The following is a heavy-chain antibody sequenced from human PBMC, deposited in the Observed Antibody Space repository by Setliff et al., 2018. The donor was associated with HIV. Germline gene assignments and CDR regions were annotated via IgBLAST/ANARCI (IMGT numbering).Heavy chain of an antibody. CDR2: IYHSGST. CDR3: AREDYYYYGMDV. V-gene: IGHV4-38-2*02. Sequence: PSETLSLTCAVSGYSTSSGYYWGWIRQPPGKGLEWIGSIYHSGSTYYNLSLKSRVTISVDTSKNQFSLKLSSVTAADTAVYYCAREDYYYYGMDVWGQGTTVTVS. CDR1: GYSTSSGYY. J-gene: IGHJ6*02.